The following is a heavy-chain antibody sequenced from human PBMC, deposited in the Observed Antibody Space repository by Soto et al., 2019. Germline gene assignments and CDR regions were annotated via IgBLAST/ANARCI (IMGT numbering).Heavy chain of an antibody. V-gene: IGHV1-69*13. J-gene: IGHJ4*02. Sequence: SVKVSCKASGGTFSSYAISWVRQAPGQGLEWMGGIIPIFGTANYAQKFQGRVTITADESTSTAYMELSSLRSEDTAVYYCARGGVAATILDYWGQGTLVTVSS. CDR1: GGTFSSYA. D-gene: IGHD2-15*01. CDR3: ARGGVAATILDY. CDR2: IIPIFGTA.